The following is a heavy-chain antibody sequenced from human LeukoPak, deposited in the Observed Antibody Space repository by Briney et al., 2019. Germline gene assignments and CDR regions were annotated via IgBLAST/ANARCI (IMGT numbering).Heavy chain of an antibody. D-gene: IGHD2-15*01. CDR2: TSGSSSTI. Sequence: GGSLRLSCAASGFTFSSYSMNWVRQAPGKGLEWLSYTSGSSSTIYYAESVKGRFTISRDNAKNSQYLQMNSLRAEDTAVYYCARESLGYCSGSTCYYFYMDFWGKGTTVTVSS. V-gene: IGHV3-48*04. CDR3: ARESLGYCSGSTCYYFYMDF. J-gene: IGHJ6*03. CDR1: GFTFSSYS.